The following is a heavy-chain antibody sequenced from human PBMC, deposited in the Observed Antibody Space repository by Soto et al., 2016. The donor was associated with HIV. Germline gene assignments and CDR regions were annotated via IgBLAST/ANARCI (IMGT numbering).Heavy chain of an antibody. CDR1: GFTFSSYW. V-gene: IGHV3-74*01. CDR3: ASGGVPYIWGSYRHDY. Sequence: EVQLVESGGGLVQPGGSLRLSCAASGFTFSSYWMHWVRQAPGKGLVWVSRINSDGSSTSYADSVKGRFTISRDNAKNTLYLQMISLRAEDTAVYYCASGGVPYIWGSYRHDYWGQGTLVTVSS. D-gene: IGHD3-16*02. CDR2: INSDGSST. J-gene: IGHJ4*02.